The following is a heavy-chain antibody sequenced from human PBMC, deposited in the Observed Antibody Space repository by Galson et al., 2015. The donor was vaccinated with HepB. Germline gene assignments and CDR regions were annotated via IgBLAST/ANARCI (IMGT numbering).Heavy chain of an antibody. V-gene: IGHV3-7*03. CDR2: IKEDGSER. J-gene: IGHJ6*02. D-gene: IGHD2-8*01. CDR1: GFRFSTYW. CDR3: IRGCPGVFGPGVYGMDV. Sequence: SLRLSCAASGFRFSTYWMTWVRQAPGKRLEWVASIKEDGSERNYVDSVKGRFTIFRDNAKTSLYLQMSSLRAEDAAVYYCIRGCPGVFGPGVYGMDVWGQGTTVAVTS.